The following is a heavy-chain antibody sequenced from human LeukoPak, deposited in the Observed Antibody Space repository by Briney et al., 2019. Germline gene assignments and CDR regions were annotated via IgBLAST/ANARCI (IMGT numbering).Heavy chain of an antibody. J-gene: IGHJ4*02. V-gene: IGHV3-23*01. D-gene: IGHD3-3*01. CDR1: GFTFSSYA. Sequence: GGSLRLSCAAYGFTFSSYAMSWVRQAPGKGLEWVSAISGSGGSTYYADSVKGRFTISRDNSKNTLYLQMNSLRAEDTAVYYCAKSTIFGVVQSRFDYWGQGTLVTVSS. CDR3: AKSTIFGVVQSRFDY. CDR2: ISGSGGST.